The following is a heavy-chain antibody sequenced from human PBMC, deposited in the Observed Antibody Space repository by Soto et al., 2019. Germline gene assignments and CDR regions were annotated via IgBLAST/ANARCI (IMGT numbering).Heavy chain of an antibody. CDR3: AKVLDSGSYQYYFDY. D-gene: IGHD1-26*01. J-gene: IGHJ4*02. Sequence: GGSLRLSCSASGFTFSSYGMHWVRQAPGKGLEWVAVISYDGSNKYYADSVKGRFTISRDNSKNTLYLQMNSLRAEDTAVYYCAKVLDSGSYQYYFDYWGQGTLVTVSS. V-gene: IGHV3-30*18. CDR1: GFTFSSYG. CDR2: ISYDGSNK.